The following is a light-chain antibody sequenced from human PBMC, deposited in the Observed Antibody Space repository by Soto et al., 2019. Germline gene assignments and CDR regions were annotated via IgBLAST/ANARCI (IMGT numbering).Light chain of an antibody. Sequence: DIQMTQSPSSLSASVGDRVTITCRASQSIRSYLNWYQQKPGKAPKLLIYAASSLQSGVPSRFSGSGSGTDFTLTISSLQPEEFATYYCQQSDSTPETFGQGTKVEIK. V-gene: IGKV1-39*01. CDR2: AAS. J-gene: IGKJ1*01. CDR3: QQSDSTPET. CDR1: QSIRSY.